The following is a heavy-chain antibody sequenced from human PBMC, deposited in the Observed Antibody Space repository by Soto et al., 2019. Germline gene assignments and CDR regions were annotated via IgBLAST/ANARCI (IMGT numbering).Heavy chain of an antibody. CDR1: GCPAISSTPH. D-gene: IGHD2-15*01. V-gene: IGHV4-61*01. Sequence: SATLSLIRTFSGCPAISSTPHWNLILQSPGKGLEWIGYIYYSGSTNYNPSLKSRVTISVDTSKNQFSLKLSSVTAADTAVYYCARDSFAYGGRRPDYWGQGTLVTVS. CDR3: ARDSFAYGGRRPDY. CDR2: IYYSGST. J-gene: IGHJ4*02.